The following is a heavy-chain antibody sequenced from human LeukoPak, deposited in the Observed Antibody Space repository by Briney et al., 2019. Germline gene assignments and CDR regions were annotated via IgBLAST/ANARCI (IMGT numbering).Heavy chain of an antibody. V-gene: IGHV3-21*01. Sequence: GGSLRLSCAASGFTFSSYSMNWVRQAPGKGLEWVSSISSSSSYIYYADSVKGRFTISRDNAKNSLYLQMNSLRAEDTAVYYCARVRQWPFAEYFQHWGQGTLVTVSS. CDR3: ARVRQWPFAEYFQH. D-gene: IGHD6-19*01. CDR2: ISSSSSYI. CDR1: GFTFSSYS. J-gene: IGHJ1*01.